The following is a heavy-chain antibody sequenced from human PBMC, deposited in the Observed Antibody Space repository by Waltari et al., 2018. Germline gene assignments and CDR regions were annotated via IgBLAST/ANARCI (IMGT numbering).Heavy chain of an antibody. J-gene: IGHJ6*02. Sequence: QVHLVESGGGVVQPGGSLRLSCAASGFTFSSYGMHWVRQAQGKGLEWVAFIRYDGSNKYYLDSVKGRFTVSTDDSSNTLSLQMNSLRVEDTAVYYCASDPGFANGMDGWGQGTTVTVSS. CDR2: IRYDGSNK. CDR3: ASDPGFANGMDG. D-gene: IGHD2-21*01. CDR1: GFTFSSYG. V-gene: IGHV3-30*02.